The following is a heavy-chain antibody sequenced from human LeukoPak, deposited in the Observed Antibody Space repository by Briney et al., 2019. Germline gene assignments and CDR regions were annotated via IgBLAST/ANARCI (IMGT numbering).Heavy chain of an antibody. CDR3: ARDSGSYLQPTDY. Sequence: PGGSLRLSCAASGFTFSSYSMNWVRQAPGKGLEWVSSISGSGDSTPYADSVKGRFTISRDNSKNTLYLQMNSLRAEDTAVYHCARDSGSYLQPTDYWGQGTLVTVSS. V-gene: IGHV3-23*01. J-gene: IGHJ4*02. D-gene: IGHD1-26*01. CDR1: GFTFSSYS. CDR2: ISGSGDST.